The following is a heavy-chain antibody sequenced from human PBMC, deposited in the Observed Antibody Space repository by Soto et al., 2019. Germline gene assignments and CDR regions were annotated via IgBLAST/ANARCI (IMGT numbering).Heavy chain of an antibody. CDR3: AVDSSGWYRTLDY. CDR1: GFTFSSYG. V-gene: IGHV3-11*03. J-gene: IGHJ4*02. Sequence: GGSLRLSCAASGFTFSSYGMSWIRQAPGKGLEWVSYISSSSSYTNYADSVKGRFTISRDNAKNSLYLQMNSLRAEDTAVYYCAVDSSGWYRTLDYWGQGTLVTVSS. D-gene: IGHD6-19*01. CDR2: ISSSSSYT.